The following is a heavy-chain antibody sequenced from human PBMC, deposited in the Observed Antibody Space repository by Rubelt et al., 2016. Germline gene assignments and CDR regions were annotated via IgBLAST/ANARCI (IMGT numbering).Heavy chain of an antibody. Sequence: QVQLVQSGAEVKKPGASVKVSCKTSGYTFTSHGFSWVRQAPGEGLEWMGWISTYNGYTNYAQKLQGRVTMTTEESTSTAYMELRSLRSDDTAVYYCARGTTSFDPWGQGTLVTVSS. CDR3: ARGTTSFDP. D-gene: IGHD4-11*01. CDR1: GYTFTSHG. V-gene: IGHV1-18*01. CDR2: ISTYNGYT. J-gene: IGHJ5*02.